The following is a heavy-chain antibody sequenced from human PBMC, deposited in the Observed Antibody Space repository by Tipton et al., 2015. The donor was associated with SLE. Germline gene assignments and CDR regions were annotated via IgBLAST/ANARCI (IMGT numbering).Heavy chain of an antibody. Sequence: TLSLTCAVYGVSFSVYYWRWIRQPPGKGLEWIGEINHSGSTNYNPSLKSRVTISVDKSKNQFSLKLSSVTAADTAVYYCARAIVATIIGWFDPWGQGTLVTVSS. CDR1: GVSFSVYY. CDR3: ARAIVATIIGWFDP. D-gene: IGHD5-12*01. J-gene: IGHJ5*02. V-gene: IGHV4-34*01. CDR2: INHSGST.